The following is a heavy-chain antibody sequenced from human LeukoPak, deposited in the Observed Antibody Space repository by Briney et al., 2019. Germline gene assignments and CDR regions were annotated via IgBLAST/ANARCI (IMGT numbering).Heavy chain of an antibody. V-gene: IGHV4-59*01. D-gene: IGHD3-3*01. CDR3: ARELRDRFDP. CDR1: GGSISSYY. J-gene: IGHJ5*02. CDR2: IYYSGST. Sequence: SETLSLTCTVSGGSISSYYWSWIRQPPGKGLEWIGYIYYSGSTNYNPPLNSRVTISVDTSKNQFSLKLSSVTAADTAVYYCARELRDRFDPWGQGTLVTVSS.